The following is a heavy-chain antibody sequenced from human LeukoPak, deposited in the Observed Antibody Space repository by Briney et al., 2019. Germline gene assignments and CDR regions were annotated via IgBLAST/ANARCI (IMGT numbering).Heavy chain of an antibody. D-gene: IGHD3-22*01. V-gene: IGHV4-4*07. CDR1: GGSISSYY. CDR2: IYSSGST. CDR3: AREGSMMVVQYYFDY. J-gene: IGHJ4*02. Sequence: SETLSLTCTVSGGSISSYYWSWIRQPAGKGLEWIGRIYSSGSTKYNPSLKSRVTMSVDKSKNQVSLKLSSVTAADTAVYYCAREGSMMVVQYYFDYWGQGTLVTVSS.